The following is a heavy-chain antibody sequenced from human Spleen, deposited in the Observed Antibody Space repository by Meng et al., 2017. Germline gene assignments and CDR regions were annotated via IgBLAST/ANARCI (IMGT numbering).Heavy chain of an antibody. D-gene: IGHD4-11*01. CDR3: ARGPTTMAHDFDY. CDR1: GGAFSDYY. Sequence: QVPLKQVGAGLLNPLGTLSLTFVVSGGAFSDYYWSWIRQPPGKGLEWIGEINHSGSTNYNPSLESRATISVDTSQNNLSLKLSSVTAADSAVYYCARGPTTMAHDFDYWGQGTLVTVSS. V-gene: IGHV4-34*01. J-gene: IGHJ4*02. CDR2: INHSGST.